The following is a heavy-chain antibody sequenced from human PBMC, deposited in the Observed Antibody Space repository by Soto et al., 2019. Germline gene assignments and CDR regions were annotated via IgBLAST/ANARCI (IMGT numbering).Heavy chain of an antibody. CDR2: ISSSSSYI. Sequence: GGSLRLSCAASGFTFSSYSMNWVRQAPGKGLEWVSSISSSSSYIYYADSVKGRFTISRDNAKNSRYLQMNSLRAEDTAVYYCARDGPSYYYDSSGYDYYYGMDVWGQGTTVTVSS. D-gene: IGHD3-22*01. CDR3: ARDGPSYYYDSSGYDYYYGMDV. V-gene: IGHV3-21*01. J-gene: IGHJ6*02. CDR1: GFTFSSYS.